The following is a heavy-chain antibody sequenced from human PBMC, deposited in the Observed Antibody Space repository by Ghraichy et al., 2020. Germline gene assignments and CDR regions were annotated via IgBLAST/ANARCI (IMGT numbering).Heavy chain of an antibody. CDR3: ARAGYCSGGSCVEDGMDV. D-gene: IGHD2-15*01. Sequence: ASVKVSCKASGYTFTSYDINWVRQATGQGLEWMGWMNPNSGNTGYAQKFQGRVTMTRNTSISTAYMELSSLRSEDTAVYYCARAGYCSGGSCVEDGMDVWGQGTTVTVSS. J-gene: IGHJ6*02. CDR1: GYTFTSYD. V-gene: IGHV1-8*01. CDR2: MNPNSGNT.